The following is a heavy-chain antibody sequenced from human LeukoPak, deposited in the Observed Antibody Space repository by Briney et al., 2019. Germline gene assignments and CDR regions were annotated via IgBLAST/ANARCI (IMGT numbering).Heavy chain of an antibody. D-gene: IGHD5-18*01. CDR2: IYHGAIT. CDR3: LNSGSNYEAVP. V-gene: IGHV4-38-2*02. Sequence: SETLSLTCTVSGYSLSSGYYWGWIRQPPGKGLEWIGSIYHGAITYYNTSLKGRVTISVETSKNQFSLRLSSVSAADTAFYFCLNSGSNYEAVPWGQGTLVTVSS. CDR1: GYSLSSGYY. J-gene: IGHJ5*02.